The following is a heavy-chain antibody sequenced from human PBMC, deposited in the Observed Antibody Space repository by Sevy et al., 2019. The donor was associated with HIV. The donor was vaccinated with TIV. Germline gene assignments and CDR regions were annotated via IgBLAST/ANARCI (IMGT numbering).Heavy chain of an antibody. Sequence: SETLSLTCAVSGYSISSGYYWGWIRQPPGEGLEWIGSIYHSGSTYYNPSLKSRVTISVDTSKNQFSLKLSSVTAADTAVYYCARLGRGSSRPYYFDYWGQGTLVTVSS. D-gene: IGHD1-26*01. J-gene: IGHJ4*02. CDR2: IYHSGST. CDR1: GYSISSGYY. V-gene: IGHV4-38-2*01. CDR3: ARLGRGSSRPYYFDY.